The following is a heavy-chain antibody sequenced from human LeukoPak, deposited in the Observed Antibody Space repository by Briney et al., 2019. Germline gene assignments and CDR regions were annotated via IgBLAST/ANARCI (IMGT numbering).Heavy chain of an antibody. CDR3: ARVGLFLYGMDV. V-gene: IGHV4-34*01. D-gene: IGHD2/OR15-2a*01. Sequence: SETLSLTCAVYGGSFSAYYWSWIRQPPGKGLEWIGEINHGGNTNYNASLKSRVTISVDTSKNQFSLKLSSVTAADTAVYYCARVGLFLYGMDVWGQGTTVTVSS. CDR2: INHGGNT. J-gene: IGHJ6*02. CDR1: GGSFSAYY.